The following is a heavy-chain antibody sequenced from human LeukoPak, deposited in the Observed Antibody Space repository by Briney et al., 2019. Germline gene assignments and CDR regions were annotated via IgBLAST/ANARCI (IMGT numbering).Heavy chain of an antibody. J-gene: IGHJ4*02. CDR1: GFTFSSYV. CDR2: IRYDGSNK. Sequence: GGSLRLSCAASGFTFSSYVMHWVRQAPGKGLEWVAFIRYDGSNKYYADSVKGRFTISRDNSKNTLYLQMNGLRAEDTAVYYCAKVTIFGVVIGDYWGQGTLVTVSS. D-gene: IGHD3-3*01. CDR3: AKVTIFGVVIGDY. V-gene: IGHV3-30*02.